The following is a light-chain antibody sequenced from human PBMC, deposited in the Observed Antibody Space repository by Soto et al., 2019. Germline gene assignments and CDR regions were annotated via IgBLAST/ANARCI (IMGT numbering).Light chain of an antibody. Sequence: EIVMTQSPATLSVSPGERATFSCRASQSVSSDLAWYQQKPGQAPRLLIYGASTRAIGIPARFSGSGSGTEFTLTISSLQSEDFAVYYCQQYGSSPRTFGQGTKVDIK. CDR3: QQYGSSPRT. J-gene: IGKJ1*01. V-gene: IGKV3-15*01. CDR1: QSVSSD. CDR2: GAS.